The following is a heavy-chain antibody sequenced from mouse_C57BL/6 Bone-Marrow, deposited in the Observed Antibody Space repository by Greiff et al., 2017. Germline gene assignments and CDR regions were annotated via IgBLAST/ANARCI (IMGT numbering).Heavy chain of an antibody. CDR1: GFTFSDYY. V-gene: IGHV5-12*01. D-gene: IGHD1-1*01. J-gene: IGHJ4*01. CDR2: ISNGGGST. CDR3: ARHVTVGMDY. Sequence: EVHLVESGGGLVQPGGSLKLSCAASGFTFSDYYMYWDRQTPEKRLEWVAYISNGGGSTYYPDTVKGRFTISRDNAKNTLYLQMSRLKSEDTAMYYCARHVTVGMDYWGQGTSVTVSS.